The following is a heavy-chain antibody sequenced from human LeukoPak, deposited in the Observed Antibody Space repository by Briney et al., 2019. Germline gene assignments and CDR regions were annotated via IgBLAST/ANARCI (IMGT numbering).Heavy chain of an antibody. J-gene: IGHJ4*02. V-gene: IGHV7-4-1*02. D-gene: IGHD1-7*01. CDR3: ASITGTRSY. Sequence: GASVTVSFTASGYTFTIYAMNWVRQAPGQGLEWMGWINTNTGNPTYAQGFTGRFVFSLDTSVSTAYLQISSLKAEDTAVYYCASITGTRSYWGQGTLVTVSS. CDR1: GYTFTIYA. CDR2: INTNTGNP.